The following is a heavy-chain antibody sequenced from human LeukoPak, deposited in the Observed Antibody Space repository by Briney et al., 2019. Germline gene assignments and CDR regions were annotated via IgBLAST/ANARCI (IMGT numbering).Heavy chain of an antibody. D-gene: IGHD5-18*01. Sequence: GGSLSLSCAASGFTFSSYAMHWVPPAPGKGLEYVSALSSNGGSTYYANSVKGRFTISRDNSKNTLYLQMGSLRAEDMAVYYCARTMAPGRYSYGLSYWGQGTLVTVSS. J-gene: IGHJ4*02. CDR1: GFTFSSYA. CDR2: LSSNGGST. CDR3: ARTMAPGRYSYGLSY. V-gene: IGHV3-64*01.